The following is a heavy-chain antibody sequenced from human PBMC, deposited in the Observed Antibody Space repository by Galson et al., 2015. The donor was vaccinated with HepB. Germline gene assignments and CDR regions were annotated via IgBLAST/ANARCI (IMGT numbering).Heavy chain of an antibody. V-gene: IGHV3-72*01. D-gene: IGHD3-10*01. J-gene: IGHJ4*02. CDR2: IRNKANSYTT. CDR1: GFTFSDHY. CDR3: TRVGFGELFKIDY. Sequence: SLRLSCAASGFTFSDHYMDWVRQAPGKGLEWIGRIRNKANSYTTEYAASVKGRFTISRDDSKNSLYLQMNSLRTEDTAVYYCTRVGFGELFKIDYWGQGTPVTVSS.